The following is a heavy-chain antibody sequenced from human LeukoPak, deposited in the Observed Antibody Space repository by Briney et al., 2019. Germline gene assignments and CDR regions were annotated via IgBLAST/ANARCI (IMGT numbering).Heavy chain of an antibody. CDR2: IYYTGST. V-gene: IGHV4-39*01. D-gene: IGHD1-26*01. J-gene: IGHJ4*02. CDR1: GGSISNSNYY. Sequence: PSETLSLTCSVSGGSISNSNYYWGWIRPPPGKGLEWIASIYYTGSTYYNPSLKSRVTISVDTSKNQFSLRLSSVTAADTAMFYCARHVYTYGELPYYFDYWGQGTLVSVSS. CDR3: ARHVYTYGELPYYFDY.